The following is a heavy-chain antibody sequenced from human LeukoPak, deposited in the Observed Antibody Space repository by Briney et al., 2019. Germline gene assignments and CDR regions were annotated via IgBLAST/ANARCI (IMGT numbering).Heavy chain of an antibody. Sequence: GGSLRLSCAASGFTFSSYAMSWVRQAPGKGLEWVSGISGSGGSTYYADSVKGRFTISRDNSKNTLYLQMNSLRPEDTAVYYCAKHRGSTWLVDAFDIWGQGTMVTVSS. V-gene: IGHV3-23*01. CDR2: ISGSGGST. CDR1: GFTFSSYA. CDR3: AKHRGSTWLVDAFDI. D-gene: IGHD6-13*01. J-gene: IGHJ3*02.